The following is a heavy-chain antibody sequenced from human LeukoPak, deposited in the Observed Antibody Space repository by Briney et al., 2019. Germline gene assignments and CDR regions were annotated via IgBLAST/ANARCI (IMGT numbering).Heavy chain of an antibody. Sequence: GASVKVSCKASGYTFTSYGISWVRQAPGQGLEWMGWISAYNGNTNYAQKLQGRVTMTTDTSTSTAYMELRSLRSDDTAVYYCARGRGYCSSTSCYTYYYYMDVWGKGTTVTVSS. V-gene: IGHV1-18*01. J-gene: IGHJ6*03. D-gene: IGHD2-2*02. CDR3: ARGRGYCSSTSCYTYYYYMDV. CDR1: GYTFTSYG. CDR2: ISAYNGNT.